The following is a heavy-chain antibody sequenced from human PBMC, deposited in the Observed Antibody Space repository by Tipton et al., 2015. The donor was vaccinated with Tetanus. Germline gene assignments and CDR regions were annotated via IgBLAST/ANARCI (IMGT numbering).Heavy chain of an antibody. CDR2: IYYSGST. V-gene: IGHV4-31*03. D-gene: IGHD1-26*01. CDR3: ARDQARGARGWNYFDY. CDR1: GVSISSGGYY. J-gene: IGHJ4*02. Sequence: LVKPTQTLSLTCTVSGVSISSGGYYWSWIRQHPGKGLEWIGDIYYSGSTYYNPSLKSRVTISVDTSKNQFSLKLNSVTAADTAVYYCARDQARGARGWNYFDYWGQGTLVTVSS.